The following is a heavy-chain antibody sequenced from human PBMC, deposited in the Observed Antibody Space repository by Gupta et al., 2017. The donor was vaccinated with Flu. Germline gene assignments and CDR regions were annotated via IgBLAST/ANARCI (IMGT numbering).Heavy chain of an antibody. CDR2: IRGSGGRT. Sequence: DVQSLESGGGLVQPGGSLRLSCAASGFRFSNFLMSWVRQVPGEGLEWVSGIRGSGGRTYYADSVKGRFTISRDNSKNTLYLQMNSLRAEATAVYYCAKGYFSSLTYGLDVWGQGTTVIVSS. V-gene: IGHV3-23*01. D-gene: IGHD2/OR15-2a*01. J-gene: IGHJ6*02. CDR3: AKGYFSSLTYGLDV. CDR1: GFRFSNFL.